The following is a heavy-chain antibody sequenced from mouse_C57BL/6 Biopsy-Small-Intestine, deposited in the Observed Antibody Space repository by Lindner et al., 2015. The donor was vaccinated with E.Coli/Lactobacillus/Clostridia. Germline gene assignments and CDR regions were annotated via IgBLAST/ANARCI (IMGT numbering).Heavy chain of an antibody. CDR3: ARGPSSIAARSYYFHGMDV. Sequence: SVKVSCKASGYTFTSYGISWVRQAPGQGLEWMGIINPSGGSTSYAQKFQGRVTLTRDTSTSTVYMELSSLRSEDTAVYNCARGPSSIAARSYYFHGMDVWGQGTTVTVSS. CDR2: INPSGGST. J-gene: IGHJ1*01. D-gene: IGHD1-1*01. CDR1: GYTFTSYG. V-gene: IGHV1-55*01.